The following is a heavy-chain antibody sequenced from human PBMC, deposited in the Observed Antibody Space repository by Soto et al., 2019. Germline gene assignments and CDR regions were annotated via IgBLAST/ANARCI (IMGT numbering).Heavy chain of an antibody. Sequence: GGSLRLSCAASGFTFSDYAMSWVRQAPGKGLEWVSAIGGGGDSTSYADSVKGRFTISRDNSKNTLYLQMNSLKAEDTALYYCAKDKASGGWSAYYFDYWGQGTLVTVSS. CDR3: AKDKASGGWSAYYFDY. V-gene: IGHV3-23*01. D-gene: IGHD6-19*01. J-gene: IGHJ4*02. CDR1: GFTFSDYA. CDR2: IGGGGDST.